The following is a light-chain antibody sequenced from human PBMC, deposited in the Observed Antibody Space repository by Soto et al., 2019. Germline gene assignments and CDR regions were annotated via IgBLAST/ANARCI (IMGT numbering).Light chain of an antibody. J-gene: IGKJ4*01. CDR2: GAS. V-gene: IGKV3-15*01. CDR1: QNVNNN. Sequence: VVVTQSPATLSVSPREGATLSCRASQNVNNNLAWYQQKPGQAPRLLIYGASTRATGIPARFSGSGSGTEFTLTISSLQSEDFAVYYCQQYNNWLTFGGGTKVEIK. CDR3: QQYNNWLT.